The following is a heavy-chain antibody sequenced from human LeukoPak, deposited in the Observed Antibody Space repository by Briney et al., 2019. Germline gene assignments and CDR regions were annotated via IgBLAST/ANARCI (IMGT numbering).Heavy chain of an antibody. V-gene: IGHV4-31*03. J-gene: IGHJ4*02. Sequence: SETLSLTCTVSGGSISSGGYYWSWIRQHPGKGLEWIGYIYHSGSTYYNPSLKSRVTISVDTSKNQFSLKLSSVTAADTAVYYCARGPWYYFDYWGQGTLVTVSS. CDR1: GGSISSGGYY. CDR2: IYHSGST. CDR3: ARGPWYYFDY.